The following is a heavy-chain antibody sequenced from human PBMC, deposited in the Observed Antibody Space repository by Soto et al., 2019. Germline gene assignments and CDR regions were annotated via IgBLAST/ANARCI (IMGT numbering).Heavy chain of an antibody. CDR3: ARDRIFVWGSGSFNDPFDY. V-gene: IGHV3-30-3*01. Sequence: QVQLVESGGGVVQPGRSLRLSCAASGFTFSSYAMHWVRQAPGKGLEWVAVISYDGSNKYYADSVKGRFTISRDNSKNTLYLQMNSLRAEDTAVYYCARDRIFVWGSGSFNDPFDYWGQGTLVTVSS. J-gene: IGHJ4*02. CDR2: ISYDGSNK. CDR1: GFTFSSYA. D-gene: IGHD3-10*01.